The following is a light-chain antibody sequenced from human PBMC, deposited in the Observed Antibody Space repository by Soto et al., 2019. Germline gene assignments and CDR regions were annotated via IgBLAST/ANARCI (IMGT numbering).Light chain of an antibody. CDR2: EVF. CDR3: LSYAGSNIYV. Sequence: QSALTQPPSASGSPGQSVTISCTGTSSDVGGYNFVSWYQQHPGKAPKLIIYEVFKRPSGVPDRFSGSKPGNTASLTVSGLQAEDEADYYCLSYAGSNIYVFATGTKVTVL. CDR1: SSDVGGYNF. V-gene: IGLV2-8*01. J-gene: IGLJ1*01.